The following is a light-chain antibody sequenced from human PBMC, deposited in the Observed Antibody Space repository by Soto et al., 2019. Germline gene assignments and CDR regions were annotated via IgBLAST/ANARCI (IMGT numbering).Light chain of an antibody. CDR2: ATS. CDR3: LQDYKDPLT. Sequence: AIQMTQSPSSLSASVGARGTITSRARQGIRKCLGWYQQKPGEAPKPLIYATSSLPSGVPSRFSESESGTDFTLTISSLQPEDFATYYCLQDYKDPLTFGPGTKVDIK. CDR1: QGIRKC. J-gene: IGKJ3*01. V-gene: IGKV1-6*01.